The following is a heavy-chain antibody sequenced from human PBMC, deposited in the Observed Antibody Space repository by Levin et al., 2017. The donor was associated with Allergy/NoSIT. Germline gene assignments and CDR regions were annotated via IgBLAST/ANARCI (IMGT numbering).Heavy chain of an antibody. J-gene: IGHJ6*02. Sequence: VASVKVSCKVSGYTLTKLSMHWVRQAPGKGLEWMGGFDPEDDETIYAQRFQGRVTMTEDTSTDTAYMELSSLRSEDTAVYFCATGKYTSSLGYYYSYGMDVWGQGTTVTVSS. CDR3: ATGKYTSSLGYYYSYGMDV. CDR1: GYTLTKLS. D-gene: IGHD6-6*01. CDR2: FDPEDDET. V-gene: IGHV1-24*01.